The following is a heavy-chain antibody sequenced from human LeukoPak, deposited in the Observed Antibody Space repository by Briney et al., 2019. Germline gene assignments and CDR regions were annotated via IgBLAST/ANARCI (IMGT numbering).Heavy chain of an antibody. J-gene: IGHJ6*03. D-gene: IGHD6-6*01. CDR3: ARERDSSSSPYYYYYMDV. V-gene: IGHV4-59*01. CDR2: IYYSGST. CDR1: GGSISSYY. Sequence: SETLSLTCTVSGGSISSYYWSWIRQPPGKGLEWIGYIYYSGSTNYNPSLKSRVTISVDTSKNQFSLKLSSVTAADTAVYYCARERDSSSSPYYYYYMDVWGKGTTVTVSS.